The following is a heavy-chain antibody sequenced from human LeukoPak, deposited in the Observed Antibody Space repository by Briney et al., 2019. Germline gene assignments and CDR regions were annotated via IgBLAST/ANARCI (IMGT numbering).Heavy chain of an antibody. Sequence: ASVKVSCKASGYTFTGYHMHWVRQAPGQGLEWMGWINPNSGGTNYAQKFQGRVTMTRDTSISTAYMELSRLRSDDTAVYYCARAGVWFGEITDYWGQGTLVTVSS. J-gene: IGHJ4*02. D-gene: IGHD3-10*01. CDR1: GYTFTGYH. V-gene: IGHV1-2*02. CDR2: INPNSGGT. CDR3: ARAGVWFGEITDY.